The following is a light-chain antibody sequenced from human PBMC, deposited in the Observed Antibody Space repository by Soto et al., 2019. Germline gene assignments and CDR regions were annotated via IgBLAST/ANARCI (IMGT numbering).Light chain of an antibody. V-gene: IGKV1-13*02. CDR2: AAS. J-gene: IGKJ1*01. CDR3: QQYKSYLRT. Sequence: AVQLTQSPSSLSASVGDRVTITCRASQGLSSALAWYQQKPGKAPKLLIYAASTLESGVSSRFSGRGSGTEFTLTINSLQPGDFATYYCQQYKSYLRTFGQGTKVDIK. CDR1: QGLSSA.